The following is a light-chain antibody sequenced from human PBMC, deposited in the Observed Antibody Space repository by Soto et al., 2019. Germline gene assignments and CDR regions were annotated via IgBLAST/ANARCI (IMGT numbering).Light chain of an antibody. J-gene: IGLJ1*01. CDR2: DVS. V-gene: IGLV2-14*01. CDR3: SSYTTSSTYF. CDR1: SSDVGGYNY. Sequence: QSVLTQPASVSGSPGQSITISCTGTSSDVGGYNYVSWYQQHPGKAPKLMIYDVSNRPSGVSNRFSGSKSGNTASLTISGLQAEDEVNYYCSSYTTSSTYFFGTGTKVTAL.